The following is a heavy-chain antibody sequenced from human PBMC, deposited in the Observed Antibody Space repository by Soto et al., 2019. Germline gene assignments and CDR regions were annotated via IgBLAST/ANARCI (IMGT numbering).Heavy chain of an antibody. Sequence: GGSLRLSCAASGFTFSSYSMNWVRQAPGKGLEWVSSISSSSSYIYYADSVKGRFTISRDNAKNSLYLQMNSLRAEDTAVYYCAREESGTTLRSFPLDYWGQGTLVTVSS. V-gene: IGHV3-21*01. CDR2: ISSSSSYI. CDR1: GFTFSSYS. J-gene: IGHJ4*02. CDR3: AREESGTTLRSFPLDY. D-gene: IGHD1-7*01.